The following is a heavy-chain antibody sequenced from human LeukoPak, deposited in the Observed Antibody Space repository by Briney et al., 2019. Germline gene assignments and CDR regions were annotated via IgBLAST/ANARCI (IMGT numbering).Heavy chain of an antibody. J-gene: IGHJ4*02. D-gene: IGHD3-3*01. V-gene: IGHV4-4*02. CDR3: ASIRGWSGYYRDDY. CDR2: IYHSGST. CDR1: GGSISSSNW. Sequence: KSSETLSLTCAVSGGSISSSNWWSWVRQPPGKGLEWIGEIYHSGSTNYNPSLESRVTISVDKSKNQFSLKLSSVTAADTAVYYCASIRGWSGYYRDDYWGQGTLVTVSS.